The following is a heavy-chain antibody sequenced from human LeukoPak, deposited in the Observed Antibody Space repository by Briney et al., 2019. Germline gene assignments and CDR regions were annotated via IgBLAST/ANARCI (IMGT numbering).Heavy chain of an antibody. V-gene: IGHV1-24*01. CDR2: FDPEDGET. J-gene: IGHJ4*02. Sequence: ASVKVSCKVSGYTLTELSMHWVRQAPGKGLEWMGGFDPEDGETIYARKFQGRVTMTEDTSTDTAYMELSSLRSEDTAVYYCATDLNSGYDLPVDYWGQGTLVTVSS. D-gene: IGHD5-12*01. CDR1: GYTLTELS. CDR3: ATDLNSGYDLPVDY.